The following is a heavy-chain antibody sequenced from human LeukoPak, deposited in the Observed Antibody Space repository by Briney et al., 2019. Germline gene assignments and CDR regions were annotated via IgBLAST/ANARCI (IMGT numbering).Heavy chain of an antibody. Sequence: PGGSLRLSCAASGFTVSSNYMSWVRQAPGKGLEWVSIIYSGGSTYYADSVKGRFTISRDNSKNTLYLQMNSLRAEDTAVYYCAREDIYYYDSSGYYSTDYWGQGTLVTVSS. CDR3: AREDIYYYDSSGYYSTDY. V-gene: IGHV3-66*01. CDR2: IYSGGST. J-gene: IGHJ4*02. CDR1: GFTVSSNY. D-gene: IGHD3-22*01.